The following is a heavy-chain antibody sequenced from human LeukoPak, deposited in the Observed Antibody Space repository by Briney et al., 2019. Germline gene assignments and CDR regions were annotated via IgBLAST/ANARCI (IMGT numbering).Heavy chain of an antibody. CDR1: GFTFSGYW. J-gene: IGHJ4*02. D-gene: IGHD1-20*01. V-gene: IGHV3-74*01. Sequence: GGSLRLYCAASGFTFSGYWMHWGRQAPGKGLVWVSVINHDGSFTNYADSVKGRFTISRDNAMNTLYLQMNSLRAEDTGVYYCARAGSNWHVDYWGQGTLVTVSS. CDR3: ARAGSNWHVDY. CDR2: INHDGSFT.